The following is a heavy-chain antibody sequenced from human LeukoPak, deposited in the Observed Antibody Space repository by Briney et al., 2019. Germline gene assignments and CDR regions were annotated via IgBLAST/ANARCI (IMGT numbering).Heavy chain of an antibody. CDR1: GFTFSSYA. J-gene: IGHJ4*02. Sequence: GGSLRLSCAASGFTFSSYAMSWVRQAPGKGLEWVSGVSDSGGSTYYADSVKGRFTISRDNSKNTLYLQMNSLRAEDTAVYYCTRDLNSGGSCWGQGTLVTVSS. CDR2: VSDSGGST. CDR3: TRDLNSGGSC. D-gene: IGHD2-15*01. V-gene: IGHV3-23*01.